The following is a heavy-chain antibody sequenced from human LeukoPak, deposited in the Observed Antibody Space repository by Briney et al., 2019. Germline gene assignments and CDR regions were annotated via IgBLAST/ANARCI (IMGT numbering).Heavy chain of an antibody. V-gene: IGHV4-39*06. CDR1: GDSITGYY. J-gene: IGHJ5*02. CDR2: IYYTGNT. Sequence: PSETLSLTCTVSGDSITGYYWGWIRQPPGKGLEWIGNIYYTGNTYYNASLKSRVTISVDTSKNQFPLKVISMTAADTAVYYCARLGSYDSSGNFDPWGQGTLVTVSS. D-gene: IGHD3-22*01. CDR3: ARLGSYDSSGNFDP.